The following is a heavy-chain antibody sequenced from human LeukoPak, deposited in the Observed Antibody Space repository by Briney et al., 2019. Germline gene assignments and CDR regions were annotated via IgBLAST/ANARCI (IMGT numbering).Heavy chain of an antibody. CDR2: IYTSGST. D-gene: IGHD2-15*01. J-gene: IGHJ5*02. CDR3: ARVVVVAATPVGWFDP. V-gene: IGHV4-4*09. Sequence: SETLSLTCTVSGGSISSYYWSWIRQPPGKGLEWIGYIYTSGSTNYNPSLKSRVTISVDTSKNQFSLKLSSVTAADTAVYYCARVVVVAATPVGWFDPWGQGTLVTVSS. CDR1: GGSISSYY.